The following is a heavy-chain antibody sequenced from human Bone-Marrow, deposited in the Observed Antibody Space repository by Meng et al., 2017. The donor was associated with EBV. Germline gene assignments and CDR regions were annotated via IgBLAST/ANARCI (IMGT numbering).Heavy chain of an antibody. CDR3: AREQVGATRPFDY. CDR1: GGSIRSSSYY. V-gene: IGHV4-39*06. CDR2: IYYSGST. D-gene: IGHD1-26*01. Sequence: RLRLQESGPGLGTPSESLSLSCTVSGGSIRSSSYYWGWIRQPPGKGLEWIGSIYYSGSTYYNPSLKSRVTISVDTSKNQFSLKLSSVTAADTAVYYCAREQVGATRPFDYWGQGTLVTVSS. J-gene: IGHJ4*02.